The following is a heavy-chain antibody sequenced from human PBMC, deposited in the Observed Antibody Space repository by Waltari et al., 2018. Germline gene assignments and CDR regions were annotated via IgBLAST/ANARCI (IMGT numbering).Heavy chain of an antibody. CDR1: GGSFSGYY. V-gene: IGHV4-34*01. Sequence: QVQLQQWGAGLLKPSETLSLTCAVYGGSFSGYYWSWIRQPPGKGLEWIGEINHSGSTNYNPSLKSRVTISVDTSKNQFSLKLSAVTAADTAVYYCARVVVVVPAARYYYMDVWGKGTTVTISS. J-gene: IGHJ6*03. CDR3: ARVVVVVPAARYYYMDV. D-gene: IGHD2-2*01. CDR2: INHSGST.